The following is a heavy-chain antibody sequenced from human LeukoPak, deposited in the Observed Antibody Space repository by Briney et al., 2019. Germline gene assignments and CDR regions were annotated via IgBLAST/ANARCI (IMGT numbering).Heavy chain of an antibody. Sequence: GGSLRLSCAASGFTFSSYAMHWVRQAPGKGLEWVAVISYDGSKKYYADSVKGRFTISRDNPKNTLDLQMNSLRAEDTAVYYCARAPCYDFWSGYTHFDYWGQGTLVTVSS. J-gene: IGHJ4*02. CDR3: ARAPCYDFWSGYTHFDY. V-gene: IGHV3-30-3*01. D-gene: IGHD3-3*01. CDR1: GFTFSSYA. CDR2: ISYDGSKK.